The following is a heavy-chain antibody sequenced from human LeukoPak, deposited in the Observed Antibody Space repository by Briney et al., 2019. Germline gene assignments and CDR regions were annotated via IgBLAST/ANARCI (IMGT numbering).Heavy chain of an antibody. V-gene: IGHV4-34*01. CDR2: INHSGST. D-gene: IGHD2-2*01. J-gene: IGHJ4*02. Sequence: SETLSLTCAVYGGSFSGYYWSWIRQPPVKGLEWIGEINHSGSTNYNPSLKNRVTISVYTSKNQFSLKLSSVTAADTAVYYCARGRTSDYWGQGTLVTVSS. CDR3: ARGRTSDY. CDR1: GGSFSGYY.